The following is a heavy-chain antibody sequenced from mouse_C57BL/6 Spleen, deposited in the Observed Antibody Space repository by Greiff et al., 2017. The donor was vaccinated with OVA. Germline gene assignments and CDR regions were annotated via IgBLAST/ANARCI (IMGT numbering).Heavy chain of an antibody. J-gene: IGHJ4*01. D-gene: IGHD6-1*01. CDR2: ISYDGSN. CDR3: ARFLSRSLYYYAMDY. CDR1: GYSITSGYY. V-gene: IGHV3-6*01. Sequence: EVKLMESGPGLVKPSQSLSLTCSVTGYSITSGYYWNWIRQFPGNKLEWMGYISYDGSNNYNPSLKNRISITRDTSKNQFFLKLNSVTTEDTATYYCARFLSRSLYYYAMDYWGQGTSVTVSS.